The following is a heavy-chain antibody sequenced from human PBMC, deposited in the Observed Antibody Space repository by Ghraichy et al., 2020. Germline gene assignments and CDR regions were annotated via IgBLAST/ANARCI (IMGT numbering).Heavy chain of an antibody. V-gene: IGHV4-39*01. D-gene: IGHD3-3*01. CDR3: ARSYYDFWSGYHRGLDY. CDR1: GGSISSSSYY. J-gene: IGHJ4*02. Sequence: SETLSLTCTVSGGSISSSSYYWGWIRQPPGKGLEWIGSIYYSGSTYYNPSLKSRVTISVDTSKNQFSLKLSSVTAADTAVYYCARSYYDFWSGYHRGLDYWGQGTLVTVSS. CDR2: IYYSGST.